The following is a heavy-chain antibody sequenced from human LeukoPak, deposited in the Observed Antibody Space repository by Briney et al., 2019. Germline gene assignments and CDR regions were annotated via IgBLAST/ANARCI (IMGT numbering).Heavy chain of an antibody. CDR1: GFTFSSYA. D-gene: IGHD6-13*01. CDR2: ISGSGGST. Sequence: PGGSQRLSCAASGFTFSSYAMSWVRQAPGKGLEWVSAISGSGGSTYYADSVKGRFTISRDNSKNTLYLQMNSLRAEDTAVYYCARKGRIAAAGTNGGFDYWGQGTLVTVSS. CDR3: ARKGRIAAAGTNGGFDY. V-gene: IGHV3-23*01. J-gene: IGHJ4*02.